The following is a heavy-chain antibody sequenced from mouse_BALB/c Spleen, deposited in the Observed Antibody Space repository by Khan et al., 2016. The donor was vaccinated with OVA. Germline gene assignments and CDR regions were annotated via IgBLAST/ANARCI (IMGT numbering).Heavy chain of an antibody. V-gene: IGHV1-7*01. J-gene: IGHJ2*01. CDR1: GYTFTTYW. CDR2: IIPTSGFT. CDR3: ARDRIDY. Sequence: QVQLQQSGAELAKPGASVKMSCKASGYTFTTYWMHWVKQRPGQGLEWIGYIIPTSGFTDYNQKFKDKATLTADKSSSTDYMQLSSVTSDDSAVYYCARDRIDYWGQGTTLTVSS.